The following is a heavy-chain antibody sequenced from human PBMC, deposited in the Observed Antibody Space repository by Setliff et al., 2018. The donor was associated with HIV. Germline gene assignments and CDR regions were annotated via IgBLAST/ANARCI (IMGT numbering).Heavy chain of an antibody. CDR2: IYYTGNT. Sequence: SETLSLTCTVSDGSISSQYWSWIRQPPGKGLEWVGGIYYTGNTNYNPPLKSRVTISVDTSKNELSLKMSSVTAADTAVYYCARAPATMIVVVNHVPLAAFGLWGQGTTVTVSS. CDR1: DGSISSQY. CDR3: ARAPATMIVVVNHVPLAAFGL. J-gene: IGHJ3*01. D-gene: IGHD3-22*01. V-gene: IGHV4-59*11.